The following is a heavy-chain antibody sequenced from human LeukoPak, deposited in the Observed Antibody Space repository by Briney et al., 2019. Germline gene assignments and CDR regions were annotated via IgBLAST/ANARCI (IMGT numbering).Heavy chain of an antibody. J-gene: IGHJ6*03. CDR3: ARSVTGPHYYYYMDV. V-gene: IGHV1-8*01. Sequence: ASVKVSCKASGYTFTSYDINWVRQASGQGLEWMGWMNPNSGNTGYAQKFQGGVTMTRNTSISTAYMELSSLRSEDTAVYYCARSVTGPHYYYYMDVWGKGTTVTVSS. CDR1: GYTFTSYD. CDR2: MNPNSGNT. D-gene: IGHD4-11*01.